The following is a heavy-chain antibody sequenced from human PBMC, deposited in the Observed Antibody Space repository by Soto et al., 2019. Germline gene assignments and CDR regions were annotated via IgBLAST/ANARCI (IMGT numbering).Heavy chain of an antibody. Sequence: ASVKVSCKASGYTFTGYYMHCVRQAPGQGLEWMGWINPNSGGTNYAQKFQGWVTMTRDTSISTAYMELSRLRSDDTAVYYCARGAVAGISTINYGMEVWGQGTTVTVSS. V-gene: IGHV1-2*04. D-gene: IGHD6-19*01. CDR2: INPNSGGT. CDR1: GYTFTGYY. J-gene: IGHJ6*01. CDR3: ARGAVAGISTINYGMEV.